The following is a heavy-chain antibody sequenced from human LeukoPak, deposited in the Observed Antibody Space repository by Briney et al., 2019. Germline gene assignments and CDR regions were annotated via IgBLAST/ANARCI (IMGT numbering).Heavy chain of an antibody. Sequence: SETLSLTCTVSGGSISSGGYYWSWIRQHPGKDLEWIGYIYYSGTTYYSPTLEGRVTISVDTSNNQFSLKLSPVAAADTAVYYCARYGGDSRGNWFDPWGQGTLVTVSS. CDR3: ARYGGDSRGNWFDP. J-gene: IGHJ5*02. D-gene: IGHD4-23*01. V-gene: IGHV4-31*03. CDR2: IYYSGTT. CDR1: GGSISSGGYY.